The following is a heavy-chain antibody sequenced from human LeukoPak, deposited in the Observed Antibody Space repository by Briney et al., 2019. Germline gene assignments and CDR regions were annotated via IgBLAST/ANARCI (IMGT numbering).Heavy chain of an antibody. CDR2: IYYTGTT. D-gene: IGHD3-10*01. V-gene: IGHV4-39*01. CDR3: ASVRRGFGEFSKYYSYYYMDV. Sequence: SETLSLTCSVSGASVSSNNYYWDWIRQPPGKGLEWIVSIYYTGTTYYNPSLKSRVTISVDTSKNQFSLRLSSVTAADTAVYYCASVRRGFGEFSKYYSYYYMDVWGKGTTVTISS. J-gene: IGHJ6*03. CDR1: GASVSSNNYY.